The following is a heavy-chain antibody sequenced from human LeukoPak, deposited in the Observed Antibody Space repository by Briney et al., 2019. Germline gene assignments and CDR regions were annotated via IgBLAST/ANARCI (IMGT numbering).Heavy chain of an antibody. CDR1: GGTFNSYA. J-gene: IGHJ5*02. CDR3: ARERDYGDYDRWFDP. D-gene: IGHD4-17*01. V-gene: IGHV1-69*06. Sequence: GASVKVSCKASGGTFNSYAISWVRQAPGQGLEWMGGIIPIFGTTNYARKFRGRVTLTADKSTRTAYMELSSLRSEDTAVYYCARERDYGDYDRWFDPWGQGTLVTVSS. CDR2: IIPIFGTT.